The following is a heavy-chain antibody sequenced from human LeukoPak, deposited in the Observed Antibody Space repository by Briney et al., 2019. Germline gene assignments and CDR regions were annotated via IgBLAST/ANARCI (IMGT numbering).Heavy chain of an antibody. CDR1: GFTFDDYA. Sequence: PGRSLRLSCAASGFTFDDYAMHWVRQAPGKGLEWVSGISWNSGSIGYADSVKGRFTISRDNAKNSLYLQMNSLRAEDTALYYCAKANLDFWSGYYACWGQGTLVTVSS. CDR3: AKANLDFWSGYYAC. D-gene: IGHD3-3*01. V-gene: IGHV3-9*01. CDR2: ISWNSGSI. J-gene: IGHJ4*02.